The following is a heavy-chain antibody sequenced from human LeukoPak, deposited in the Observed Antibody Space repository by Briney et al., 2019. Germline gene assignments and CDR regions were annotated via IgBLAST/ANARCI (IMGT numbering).Heavy chain of an antibody. J-gene: IGHJ5*02. Sequence: PGGSLRLSCAASGFTFSSYEMNWVRQAPGKGLEWVSYISSSGSTIYYADSVKGRLTISRDNAKNSLYLQMNSLRAEDTAVYYCAREGSYSGSYYANWFDPWGQGTLVTVSS. V-gene: IGHV3-48*03. CDR2: ISSSGSTI. D-gene: IGHD1-26*01. CDR1: GFTFSSYE. CDR3: AREGSYSGSYYANWFDP.